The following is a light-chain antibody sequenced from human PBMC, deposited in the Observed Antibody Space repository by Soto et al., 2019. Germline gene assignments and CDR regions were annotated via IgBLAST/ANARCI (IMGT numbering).Light chain of an antibody. V-gene: IGLV1-44*01. CDR2: SNN. CDR1: SSNIGSNP. CDR3: AAWDDSLNGPV. Sequence: QSVLTQPPSASVTPGQRVTISCSGSSSNIGSNPVNWYQQLPGTAPKLLIYSNNQRPSGVPDRFSGSKSGTSASLAISGLQSEDEADYYCAAWDDSLNGPVFGGGTQLTVL. J-gene: IGLJ7*01.